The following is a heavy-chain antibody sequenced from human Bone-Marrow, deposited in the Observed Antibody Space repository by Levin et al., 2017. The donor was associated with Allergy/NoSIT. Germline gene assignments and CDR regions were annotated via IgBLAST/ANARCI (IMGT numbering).Heavy chain of an antibody. Sequence: GGSLRLSCAASGFTFDDYTMHWVRQAPGKGLEWVSLIRLDGGETHYAAFVKGRFTMSRANSKNSVDLQMDSLRPEDAAFYYCAKADSGLWALFDSWGQGTLVTVSS. CDR2: IRLDGGET. CDR1: GFTFDDYT. J-gene: IGHJ4*02. D-gene: IGHD3-22*01. V-gene: IGHV3-43*01. CDR3: AKADSGLWALFDS.